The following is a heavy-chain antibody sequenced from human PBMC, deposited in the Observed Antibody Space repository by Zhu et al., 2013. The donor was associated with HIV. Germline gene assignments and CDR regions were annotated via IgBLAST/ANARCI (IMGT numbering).Heavy chain of an antibody. CDR1: GYTFTDYY. CDR3: ARDLRGSSSWYTTSAEYFQH. D-gene: IGHD6-13*01. Sequence: QVQLVQSGAEVKKPGASVKVSCKASGYTFTDYYMHWVRQAPGQGLEWMGWINPNSGGTNYAQKFQGRVTMTRDTSISTAYMEVSRLRSDDTAVYYCARDLRGSSSWYTTSAEYFQHVGPGHPSPPSPQ. CDR2: INPNSGGT. V-gene: IGHV1-2*02. J-gene: IGHJ1*01.